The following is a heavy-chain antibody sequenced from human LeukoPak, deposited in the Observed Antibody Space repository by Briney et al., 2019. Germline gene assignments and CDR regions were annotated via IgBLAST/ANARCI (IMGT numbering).Heavy chain of an antibody. Sequence: KPSETLSLTCTVSGGSISSYYWSWIRQPPGKGLEWIGYIYYSGSTNYNPSLKSRVTISVDTSKNQFSLKLSSVTAADTAVYYCARVLDIVDAFDIWGQGTMVTVSS. CDR3: ARVLDIVDAFDI. CDR2: IYYSGST. V-gene: IGHV4-59*01. CDR1: GGSISSYY. J-gene: IGHJ3*02. D-gene: IGHD5-12*01.